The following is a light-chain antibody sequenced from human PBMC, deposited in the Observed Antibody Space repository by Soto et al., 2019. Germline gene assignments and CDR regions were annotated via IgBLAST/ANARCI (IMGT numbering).Light chain of an antibody. V-gene: IGLV1-51*01. CDR3: GTWESDLSAVV. J-gene: IGLJ3*02. CDR1: GSNIAYNL. CDR2: AND. Sequence: QSILTQPPSVSAAAGPTVTISCYGSGSNIAYNLVSWYQQLPKTAHKLLIPANDEGPSGIRDRFSASKSGTSATLAITGLHTGDEAVYYCGTWESDLSAVVFCGGTKLTVL.